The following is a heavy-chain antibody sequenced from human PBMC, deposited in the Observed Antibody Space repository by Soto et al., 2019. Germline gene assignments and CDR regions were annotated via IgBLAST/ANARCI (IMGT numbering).Heavy chain of an antibody. CDR1: GFTFSNAW. Sequence: EVQLVESGGGLVKPGGSLRLSCAASGFTFSNAWMNWVRQAPGKGLEWVGRIKSKTDGGTTDYAAPVKGRFTISRDDSKNTLDLQMNSLKTEDTAVYYCTMAERYYYDSSYHVYWGQGTLVTVSS. J-gene: IGHJ4*02. V-gene: IGHV3-15*07. CDR3: TMAERYYYDSSYHVY. D-gene: IGHD3-22*01. CDR2: IKSKTDGGTT.